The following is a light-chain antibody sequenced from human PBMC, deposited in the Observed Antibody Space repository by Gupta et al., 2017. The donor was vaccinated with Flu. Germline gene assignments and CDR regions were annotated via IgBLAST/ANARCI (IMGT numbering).Light chain of an antibody. J-gene: IGKJ1*01. Sequence: EVVLTQSPDTLSLSPGETATLSCRASQRVDSNYLAWYRQTPGQAPKLLIYHASCRHTGNTDRFRGSGSGKDLTLTSSRREPEDFAVYFCQRHGNKPPLTFGQGTRV. CDR3: QRHGNKPPLT. V-gene: IGKV3D-20*02. CDR2: HAS. CDR1: QRVDSNY.